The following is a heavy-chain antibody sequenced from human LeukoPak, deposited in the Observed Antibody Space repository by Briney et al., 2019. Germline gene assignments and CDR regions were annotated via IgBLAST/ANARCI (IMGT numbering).Heavy chain of an antibody. CDR2: INHSGST. D-gene: IGHD5-18*01. CDR1: GGAFSGYY. Sequence: SETLSPPCALYGGAFSGYYWGGVRQPPGKGREWIGEINHSGSTNYNPSLKSRVTISVDTSKNQFSLKLSSVTAADTAVYYCARTPGYSYGYFDYWGQGTLVSVSS. J-gene: IGHJ4*02. V-gene: IGHV4-34*01. CDR3: ARTPGYSYGYFDY.